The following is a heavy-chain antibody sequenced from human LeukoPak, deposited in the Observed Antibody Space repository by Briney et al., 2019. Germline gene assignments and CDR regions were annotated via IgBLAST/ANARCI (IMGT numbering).Heavy chain of an antibody. CDR3: ARDLALNYYDSSGYYRPDAFDI. V-gene: IGHV3-30-3*01. CDR2: ISYDGSNK. J-gene: IGHJ3*02. CDR1: GFTFSSYA. Sequence: GGSLRLSCAASGFTFSSYAMHWVRQAPGKGLEWVAVISYDGSNKYYADSVKGRFTISRDNSKNTLYLQMNSLRAEDTAAYYCARDLALNYYDSSGYYRPDAFDIWGQGTMVTVSS. D-gene: IGHD3-22*01.